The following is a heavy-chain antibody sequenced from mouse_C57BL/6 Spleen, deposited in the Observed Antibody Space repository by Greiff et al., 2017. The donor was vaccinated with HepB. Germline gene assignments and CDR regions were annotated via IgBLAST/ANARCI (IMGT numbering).Heavy chain of an antibody. CDR3: ARSGTTVVSYWYFDV. V-gene: IGHV1-72*01. Sequence: QVQLQQPGAELVKPGASVKLSCKASGYTFTSYWMHWVKQRPGRGLEWIGRIDPNSGGTKYNEKFKSKATLTVDKPSSTAYMQLSSLTSEDSAVYYWARSGTTVVSYWYFDVWGTGTTVTVSS. D-gene: IGHD1-1*01. J-gene: IGHJ1*03. CDR1: GYTFTSYW. CDR2: IDPNSGGT.